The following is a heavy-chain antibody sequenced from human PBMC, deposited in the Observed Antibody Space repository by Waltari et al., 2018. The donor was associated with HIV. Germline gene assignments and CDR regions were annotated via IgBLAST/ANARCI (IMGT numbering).Heavy chain of an antibody. CDR3: ARGDQWGTFLDSYYGLDV. CDR1: KFWLSRFW. D-gene: IGHD1-26*01. Sequence: EALLVESGGGVVKPGGSLRLSCEASKFWLSRFWMVWVRQASGKGLEWVANINQDATKKNYAESVKGRFSVSRDNGKYSVFLEMNRLRVQDTAVYFCARGDQWGTFLDSYYGLDVWGRGTTVIVSS. J-gene: IGHJ6*01. CDR2: INQDATKK. V-gene: IGHV3-7*01.